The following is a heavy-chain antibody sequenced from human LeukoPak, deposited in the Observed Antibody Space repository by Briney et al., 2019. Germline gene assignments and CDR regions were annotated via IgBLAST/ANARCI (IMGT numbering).Heavy chain of an antibody. J-gene: IGHJ4*02. Sequence: GVSLRLSCAASGFTFSDYYTSWIRQAPGKGLEWVSYISSSGSTIYYADSVKGRFTISRDNAKNSLYLQMNSLRAEDTAVYYCARAVHMAAAAGTFFDYWGQGTLVTVSS. CDR2: ISSSGSTI. CDR1: GFTFSDYY. CDR3: ARAVHMAAAAGTFFDY. V-gene: IGHV3-11*01. D-gene: IGHD6-13*01.